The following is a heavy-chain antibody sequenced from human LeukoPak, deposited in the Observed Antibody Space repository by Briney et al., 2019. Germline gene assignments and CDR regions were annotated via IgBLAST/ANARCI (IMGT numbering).Heavy chain of an antibody. V-gene: IGHV4-4*02. Sequence: PSETLSLTCAVSGGSISSSNWWSWVRQPPGKGLEWIGEIYHSGSTNYNPSLKSRVTISVDKSKNQFSLKLSSVAAADTAVYYCARDSCSGGSCYSNYMDVWGKGTTVTISS. D-gene: IGHD2-15*01. CDR1: GGSISSSNW. CDR3: ARDSCSGGSCYSNYMDV. J-gene: IGHJ6*03. CDR2: IYHSGST.